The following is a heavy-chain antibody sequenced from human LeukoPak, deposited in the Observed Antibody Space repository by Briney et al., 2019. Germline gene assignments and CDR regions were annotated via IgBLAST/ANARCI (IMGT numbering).Heavy chain of an antibody. Sequence: GGSLRLSCAASGFTFTTYGMHWVRQAPGKGLVWVSRIMSDGRSTYADSVKGRFTISRDTAKNTLYLQMNSLRAEDTAVYYCARSEGILTGSTDVWGQGTTVTVSS. CDR1: GFTFTTYG. J-gene: IGHJ6*02. CDR2: IMSDGRST. CDR3: ARSEGILTGSTDV. V-gene: IGHV3-74*01. D-gene: IGHD3-9*01.